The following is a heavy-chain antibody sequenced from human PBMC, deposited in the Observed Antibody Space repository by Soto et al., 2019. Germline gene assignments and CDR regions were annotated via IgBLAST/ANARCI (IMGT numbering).Heavy chain of an antibody. Sequence: PGGSLRLSCAASGFTFSSYGMHWVRQAPGKGLEWVAVIWYDGSNKYYADSVKGRFTISRDNSKNTLYLQMNSLRAEDTAVYYCARDPHYDFWSGYPFGYGMDVWGQGTTVTVSS. CDR3: ARDPHYDFWSGYPFGYGMDV. CDR2: IWYDGSNK. D-gene: IGHD3-3*01. V-gene: IGHV3-33*01. CDR1: GFTFSSYG. J-gene: IGHJ6*02.